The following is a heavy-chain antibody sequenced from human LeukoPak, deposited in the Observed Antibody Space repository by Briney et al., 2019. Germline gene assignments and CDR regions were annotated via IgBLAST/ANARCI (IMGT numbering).Heavy chain of an antibody. CDR3: GKGVAGLCDY. V-gene: IGHV6-1*01. D-gene: IGHD6-19*01. Sequence: SQTLSLTCAISGDSVSSKSVAWNWIRDSPSRGLEWLGRTYYRFKWYNDYALSVKSRITITPDTSKNQFSLHCDSVTPEDTAVYYCGKGVAGLCDYWGQGTLVSVSS. CDR2: TYYRFKWYN. CDR1: GDSVSSKSVA. J-gene: IGHJ4*02.